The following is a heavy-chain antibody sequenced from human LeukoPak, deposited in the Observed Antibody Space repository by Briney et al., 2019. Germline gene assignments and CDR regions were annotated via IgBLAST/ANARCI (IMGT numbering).Heavy chain of an antibody. Sequence: GGSLRLSCAASGFTFSSYGMHWVRQAPGKGLEWVAVISYDGSNKYYADSVKGRFTISRDNSKNTLYLQMNSLRAEDTAVYYCAKDHVVVPAAFDYWGQGTLVTVSS. V-gene: IGHV3-30*18. J-gene: IGHJ4*02. CDR1: GFTFSSYG. CDR3: AKDHVVVPAAFDY. D-gene: IGHD2-2*01. CDR2: ISYDGSNK.